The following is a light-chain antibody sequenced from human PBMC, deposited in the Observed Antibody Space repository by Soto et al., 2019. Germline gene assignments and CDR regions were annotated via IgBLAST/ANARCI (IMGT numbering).Light chain of an antibody. CDR1: QGIGNE. CDR3: LQDHNYPYT. Sequence: AIQMTQSPSSLSASVGDRVTITCRSSQGIGNELGWYQHKPGKAPKIVIYAASSLQSGVPSRFSGSGSGTSFTLTISSLQPEDSATYYCLQDHNYPYTFGPGTKLEIK. CDR2: AAS. J-gene: IGKJ2*01. V-gene: IGKV1-6*02.